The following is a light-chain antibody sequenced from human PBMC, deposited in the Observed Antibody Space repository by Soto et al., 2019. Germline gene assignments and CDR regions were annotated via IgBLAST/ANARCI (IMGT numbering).Light chain of an antibody. V-gene: IGLV1-40*01. Sequence: QSVVTQPPSVSGAPGQRVTISCTGSSSNLGADYDVHWYQLLPGTAPKLLIYGNINRPSGVPDRFSGSKSATSASLAITGLQAEDEADYYCQSYDSSLSAYVFGAGTKVTVL. CDR1: SSNLGADYD. CDR2: GNI. CDR3: QSYDSSLSAYV. J-gene: IGLJ1*01.